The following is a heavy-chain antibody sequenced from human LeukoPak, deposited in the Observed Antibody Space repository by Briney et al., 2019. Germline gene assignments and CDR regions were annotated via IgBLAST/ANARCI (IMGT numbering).Heavy chain of an antibody. V-gene: IGHV1-69*05. J-gene: IGHJ4*02. CDR3: ARASPPYYYDSSGYYFDY. CDR1: GYTFTGYH. CDR2: IIPIFVTA. Sequence: SVKVSCKASGYTFTGYHIHWVRQAPGQGLEWMGGIIPIFVTANYAQKFQGRVTITTDESTSTAYMELSSLRSEDTAVYYWARASPPYYYDSSGYYFDYWGQGTLVTVSS. D-gene: IGHD3-22*01.